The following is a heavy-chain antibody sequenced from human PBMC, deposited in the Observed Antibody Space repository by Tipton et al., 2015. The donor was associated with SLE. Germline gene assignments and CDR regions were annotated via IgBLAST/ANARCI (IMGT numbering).Heavy chain of an antibody. CDR2: ISGRGSTI. D-gene: IGHD1-7*01. V-gene: IGHV3-11*04. CDR3: ARNLELRTYYYYMDV. J-gene: IGHJ6*03. Sequence: SLRLSCVVSRFTFSDYYMSWIRQAPGKGLEWVSYISGRGSTIYYADSVKGRFTISRDNAKNSVYLQMNSLRAEDTAVYYCARNLELRTYYYYMDVWGKGTTVTVSS. CDR1: RFTFSDYY.